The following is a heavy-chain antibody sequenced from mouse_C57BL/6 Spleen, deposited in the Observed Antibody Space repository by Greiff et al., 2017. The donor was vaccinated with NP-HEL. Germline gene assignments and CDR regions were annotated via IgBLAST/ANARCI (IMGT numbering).Heavy chain of an antibody. D-gene: IGHD1-1*01. Sequence: QVQLQQPGAELVRPGSSVKLSCKASGYTFTSYWMDWVKQRPGQGLEWIGNIYPSDSETHYNQKFKDKATLTVDKSSSTAYMQISSLTSEDSAVYYCASHGSFYAMDYWGQGTSVTVSS. CDR2: IYPSDSET. CDR1: GYTFTSYW. V-gene: IGHV1-61*01. J-gene: IGHJ4*01. CDR3: ASHGSFYAMDY.